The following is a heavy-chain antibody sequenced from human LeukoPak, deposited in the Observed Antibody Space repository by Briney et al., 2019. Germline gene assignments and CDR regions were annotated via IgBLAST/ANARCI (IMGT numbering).Heavy chain of an antibody. CDR1: GGSISSGGYS. D-gene: IGHD3-10*01. V-gene: IGHV4-30-2*01. CDR2: IYHSGST. J-gene: IGHJ4*02. CDR3: ARDPPGSGSYLDY. Sequence: SETLSLTCAVSGGSISSGGYSWSWIRQPPGKGLEWIGYIYHSGSTYYNPSLKSRVTISVDRSKNQFSLKLSSVTAADTAMYYCARDPPGSGSYLDYWGRGTLVTVSS.